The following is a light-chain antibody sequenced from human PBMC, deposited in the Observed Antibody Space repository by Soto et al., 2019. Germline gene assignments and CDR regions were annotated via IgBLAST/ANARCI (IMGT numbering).Light chain of an antibody. V-gene: IGKV1-5*03. CDR1: QTITSW. J-gene: IGKJ1*01. CDR2: KAS. Sequence: DIQMTQSPSTLSASVGDRVSITCRASQTITSWLAWYQQKPGKAPKLLIHKASSLESGVSSRFSGSESGTEFTLTISSLQPDDFASYYCQHYNSHWTFGQGTKVEIK. CDR3: QHYNSHWT.